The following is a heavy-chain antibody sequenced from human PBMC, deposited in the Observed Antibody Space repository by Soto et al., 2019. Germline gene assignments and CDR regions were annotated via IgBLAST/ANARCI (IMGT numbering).Heavy chain of an antibody. CDR1: GGSITTGGYY. CDR3: ARTKCSGGSCYSWSLDY. Sequence: ALSLTCTVSGGSITTGGYYWSWIRQLPGKGLEWIGHRYYSESTYYNPSLKSRVSISLDTSKNQFSLKLSFVTAADTAMYYCARTKCSGGSCYSWSLDYWGQGTPVTVSS. D-gene: IGHD2-15*01. V-gene: IGHV4-31*03. CDR2: RYYSEST. J-gene: IGHJ4*02.